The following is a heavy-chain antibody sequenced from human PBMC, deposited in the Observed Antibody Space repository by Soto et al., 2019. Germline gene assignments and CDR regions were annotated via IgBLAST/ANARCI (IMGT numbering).Heavy chain of an antibody. J-gene: IGHJ4*02. Sequence: QVPLVQSGAEVKMPGASVKVSCKASGYTFTSYGISWVRQAPGQGLEWMGWISGYNGITKYGQKFQGRVTMTTDTSASTAFMELRSLRSDDTAVYYCARAEKWVTGNMGGYWGQGTLVTVHS. CDR3: ARAEKWVTGNMGGY. V-gene: IGHV1-18*04. CDR1: GYTFTSYG. CDR2: ISGYNGIT. D-gene: IGHD1-20*01.